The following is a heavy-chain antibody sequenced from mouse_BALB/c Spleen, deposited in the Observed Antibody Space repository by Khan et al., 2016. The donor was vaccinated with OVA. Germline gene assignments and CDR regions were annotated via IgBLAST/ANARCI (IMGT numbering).Heavy chain of an antibody. D-gene: IGHD3-1*01. CDR2: IYPGTDNT. CDR1: GYIFTSYW. CDR3: ASEGALYYFDY. Sequence: QVQLQQPGAELVRPGASVKLSCKTSGYIFTSYWIHWVRQRSGQGLEWIARIYPGTDNTYYNEKLKDKATLTADKSSSTAYMQLSSLKSEDSAGYFCASEGALYYFDYWGQGTTLTVSS. J-gene: IGHJ2*01. V-gene: IGHV1S132*01.